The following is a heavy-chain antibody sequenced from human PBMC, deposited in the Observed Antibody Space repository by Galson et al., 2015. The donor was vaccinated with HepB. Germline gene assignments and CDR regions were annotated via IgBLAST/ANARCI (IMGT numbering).Heavy chain of an antibody. Sequence: SLRLSCAASGFTFSSYSMNWVRQAPGKGLEWVSSISSSSSYIYYADSVKGRFTISRDNAKNSLYLQMNSLRAEDTAVYYCALLWFGGDAFDIWGQGTMVTVSS. J-gene: IGHJ3*02. V-gene: IGHV3-21*01. CDR3: ALLWFGGDAFDI. D-gene: IGHD3-10*01. CDR2: ISSSSSYI. CDR1: GFTFSSYS.